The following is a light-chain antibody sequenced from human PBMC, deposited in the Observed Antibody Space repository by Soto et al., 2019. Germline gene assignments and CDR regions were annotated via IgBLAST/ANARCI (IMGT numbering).Light chain of an antibody. CDR3: QSYNDWPFT. V-gene: IGKV3-15*01. CDR2: GAS. J-gene: IGKJ2*01. CDR1: ESLSTY. Sequence: EIVMTQSPATLSLSPGERVTLSCRASESLSTYLAWYQQKPGQAPRLLIYGASTKATGIPARFSGSGSATDFTLTISSLQSEDVAVYYCQSYNDWPFTFGQGTKLEI.